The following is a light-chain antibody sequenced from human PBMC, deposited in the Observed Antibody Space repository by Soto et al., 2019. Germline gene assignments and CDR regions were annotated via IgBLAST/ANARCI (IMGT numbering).Light chain of an antibody. CDR2: EVT. CDR1: SNDVGGFTY. CDR3: SSYAGSNNLV. Sequence: QSALTQPPSASGSPGQSVTISCTGTSNDVGGFTYVSWYQHHPGRAPKLPIYEVTKRPSGVPDRFSGSKSGNTASLTVSGLQAEDEAHYYCSSYAGSNNLVFGGGTKVTVL. J-gene: IGLJ2*01. V-gene: IGLV2-8*01.